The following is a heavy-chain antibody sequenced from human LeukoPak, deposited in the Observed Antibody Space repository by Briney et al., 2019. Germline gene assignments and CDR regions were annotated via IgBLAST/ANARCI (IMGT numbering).Heavy chain of an antibody. CDR3: ARSGPNCYGSGSYPPLYYYYGMDV. J-gene: IGHJ6*02. V-gene: IGHV1-8*01. CDR2: MNPNSGNT. Sequence: ASVKVSCKASGYTFTSYDVNWVRQATGQGLEWMGWMNPNSGNTGYAQKFQGRVTMTRNTSISTAYMELSSLRSEDTAVYYCARSGPNCYGSGSYPPLYYYYGMDVWGQGTTVTVSS. D-gene: IGHD3-10*01. CDR1: GYTFTSYD.